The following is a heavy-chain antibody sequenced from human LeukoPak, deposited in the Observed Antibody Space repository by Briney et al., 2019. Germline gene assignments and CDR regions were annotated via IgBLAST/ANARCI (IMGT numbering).Heavy chain of an antibody. V-gene: IGHV4-34*01. CDR1: GFTFSSYT. CDR2: INHSGST. J-gene: IGHJ4*02. D-gene: IGHD3-3*01. CDR3: ARANDFWSGFDY. Sequence: GSLRLSCAASGFTFSSYTMSWVRQPPGKGLEWIGEINHSGSTNYNPSLKSRVTISVDTSKNQFSLKLSSVTAADTAVYYCARANDFWSGFDYWGQGTLVTVSS.